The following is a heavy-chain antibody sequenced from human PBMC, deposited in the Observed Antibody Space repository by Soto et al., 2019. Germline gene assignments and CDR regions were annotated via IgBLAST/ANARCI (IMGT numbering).Heavy chain of an antibody. CDR3: ARGGFGVAVANFDS. J-gene: IGHJ4*02. Sequence: TLSLTCTVSGGSISSGDHYWTWIRQPPGKGLEWVGHILYSGNTHYNPSLNSRMTVNPDTSRNQFSLQLNSVTPEDTAVYYCARGGFGVAVANFDSWGQGTLVTVSS. D-gene: IGHD6-19*01. CDR2: ILYSGNT. V-gene: IGHV4-30-4*01. CDR1: GGSISSGDHY.